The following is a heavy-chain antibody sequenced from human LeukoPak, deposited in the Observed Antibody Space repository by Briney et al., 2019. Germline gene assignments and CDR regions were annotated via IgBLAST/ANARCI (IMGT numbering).Heavy chain of an antibody. CDR1: GFTFSSYW. CDR2: INSDGSST. V-gene: IGHV3-74*01. D-gene: IGHD6-13*01. Sequence: QPGGSLRLSCAASGFTFSSYWMHWVRQAPGKGLMWVSRINSDGSSTSYADSVKRRFTISRDNAKNTLYLQMNSLRADDTAVYYCAKALGGIGNGFHIWGQGTMVTVSS. CDR3: AKALGGIGNGFHI. J-gene: IGHJ3*02.